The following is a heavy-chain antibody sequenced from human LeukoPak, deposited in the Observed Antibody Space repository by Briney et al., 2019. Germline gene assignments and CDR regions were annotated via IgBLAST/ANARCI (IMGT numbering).Heavy chain of an antibody. D-gene: IGHD4-17*01. CDR3: ARRGESTTYGDYRFDY. V-gene: IGHV3-21*04. Sequence: GGSLRLSCAASGFTFSSYSMNWVRQAPGKGLEWVSSISSSSSYIYYADSVKGRFTISRDNAKNSLYLQMNSLRAEDTAVYYCARRGESTTYGDYRFDYWGQGTLVTVSS. J-gene: IGHJ4*02. CDR1: GFTFSSYS. CDR2: ISSSSSYI.